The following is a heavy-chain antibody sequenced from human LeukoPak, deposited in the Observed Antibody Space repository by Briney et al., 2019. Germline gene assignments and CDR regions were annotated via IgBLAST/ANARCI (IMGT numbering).Heavy chain of an antibody. Sequence: SVKVSCKASGGTFSSYAISWVRQAPGQGLEWMGGIIPIFGTANYAQKFQGRVTITADGSTSTAYMELSSLRSEDTAVYYCARGRYDSSSYQYYFDYWGQGTLVTVSS. CDR2: IIPIFGTA. D-gene: IGHD6-13*01. CDR1: GGTFSSYA. J-gene: IGHJ4*02. CDR3: ARGRYDSSSYQYYFDY. V-gene: IGHV1-69*01.